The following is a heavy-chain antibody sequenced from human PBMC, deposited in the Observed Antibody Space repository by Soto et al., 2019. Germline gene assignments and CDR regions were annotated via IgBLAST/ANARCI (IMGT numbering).Heavy chain of an antibody. D-gene: IGHD3-22*01. CDR1: GFTFSSYA. CDR3: AKFKGSITMIVVVIYYFDY. V-gene: IGHV3-23*01. CDR2: ISGSGGST. Sequence: GGSLRLSCAASGFTFSSYAMSWVRQAPGKGLEWVSAISGSGGSTYYADSVKGRFIISRDNSKNTLYLQMNSLRAEDTAVYYCAKFKGSITMIVVVIYYFDYWGQGTLVTVSS. J-gene: IGHJ4*02.